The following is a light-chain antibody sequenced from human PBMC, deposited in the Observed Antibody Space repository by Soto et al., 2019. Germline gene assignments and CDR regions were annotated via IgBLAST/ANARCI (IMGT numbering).Light chain of an antibody. J-gene: IGKJ2*03. V-gene: IGKV1-39*01. Sequence: DIQMTQSPSSLSASVGDSVTIACRARQSLSTYVNWYQHKSGQAPKVLIFAASTLQTGVPPRFAGSGSGTEFTLTISSLQPYDFGTYYCQKRSTTPLRFGQGTKRE. CDR3: QKRSTTPLR. CDR2: AAS. CDR1: QSLSTY.